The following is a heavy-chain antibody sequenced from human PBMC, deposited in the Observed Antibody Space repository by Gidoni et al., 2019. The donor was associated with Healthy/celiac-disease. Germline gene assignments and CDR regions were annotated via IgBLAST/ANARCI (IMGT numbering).Heavy chain of an antibody. J-gene: IGHJ4*02. CDR2: IIPILGIA. CDR3: ARGADSSSSVDY. V-gene: IGHV1-69*02. CDR1: VAPFSSYT. D-gene: IGHD6-6*01. Sequence: QVQLVQSGAEVQKPGSSVTVSCKASVAPFSSYTISWVRQAPGQGLEWMGRIIPILGIANYAQKFQGRVTITADKSTSTAYMELSSLRSEDTAVYYCARGADSSSSVDYWGQGTLVTVSS.